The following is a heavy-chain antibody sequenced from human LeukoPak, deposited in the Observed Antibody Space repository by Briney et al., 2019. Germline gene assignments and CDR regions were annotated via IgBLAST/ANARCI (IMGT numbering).Heavy chain of an antibody. CDR2: IIPIFGTA. CDR3: ANGYYDFWSGYYRSVRYYYYYMDV. D-gene: IGHD3-3*01. CDR1: GGTFNSYA. V-gene: IGHV1-69*13. J-gene: IGHJ6*03. Sequence: SVKVSCKASGGTFNSYAINWVRQAPGQGLEWMGRIIPIFGTANYAQKFQGRVTITADESTSTAYMELSSLRSEDTAVYYCANGYYDFWSGYYRSVRYYYYYMDVWGKGTTVTVSS.